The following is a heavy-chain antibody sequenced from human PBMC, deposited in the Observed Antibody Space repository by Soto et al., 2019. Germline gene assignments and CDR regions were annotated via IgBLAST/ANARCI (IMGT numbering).Heavy chain of an antibody. J-gene: IGHJ6*02. CDR3: ASKPRGALYPYGMDV. CDR1: GYTFTGYY. CDR2: INPNSGGT. V-gene: IGHV1-2*02. D-gene: IGHD2-2*02. Sequence: ASVKVSCKASGYTFTGYYMHWLRQAPGQGLEWMGWINPNSGGTNYAQKFQGRVTMTRDTSISTAYMELSRLRSDDTAVYYCASKPRGALYPYGMDVWGQGTTVTVSS.